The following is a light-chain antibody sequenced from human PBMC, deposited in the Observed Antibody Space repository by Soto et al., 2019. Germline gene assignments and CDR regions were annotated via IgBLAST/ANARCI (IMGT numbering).Light chain of an antibody. CDR2: AAS. CDR3: QQSYSTPRA. V-gene: IGKV1-39*01. CDR1: QTIGNY. Sequence: DIQMTQSPSSLSASVGDRVTITCRATQTIGNYLQWYQQRPGKASNVLIYAASSLQSGAPSRFSRSGSGTDFTLTISRLQPEEFATEYCQQSYSTPRAFGGGTTVASK. J-gene: IGKJ4*01.